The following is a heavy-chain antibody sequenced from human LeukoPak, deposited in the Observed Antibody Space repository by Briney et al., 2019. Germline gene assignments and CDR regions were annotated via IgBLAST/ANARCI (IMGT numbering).Heavy chain of an antibody. CDR3: ATATLRLRYWYFDL. CDR2: FDPEGGET. V-gene: IGHV1-24*01. D-gene: IGHD3-3*01. J-gene: IGHJ2*01. CDR1: GYTLTELS. Sequence: ASVKVSCKVSGYTLTELSMHWVRQAPGKGLEWMGGFDPEGGETIYAQKFQGRVTMTEDTSTDTAYMELSSLRSEDTAVYYCATATLRLRYWYFDLWGRGTLVTVSS.